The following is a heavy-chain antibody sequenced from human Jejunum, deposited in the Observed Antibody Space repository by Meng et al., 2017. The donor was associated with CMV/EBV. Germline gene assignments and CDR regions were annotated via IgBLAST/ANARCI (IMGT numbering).Heavy chain of an antibody. Sequence: YTFTDYYLHWVRQAPGQGLELMGWINPNIGGAHYLQKFQGRVTVTRDTSLSTAYMEVTSLRSDDTAVYYCAKVIATTRPGSPLDSWGQGTLVTVSS. CDR2: INPNIGGA. CDR1: YTFTDYY. J-gene: IGHJ4*02. V-gene: IGHV1-2*02. CDR3: AKVIATTRPGSPLDS. D-gene: IGHD2-21*01.